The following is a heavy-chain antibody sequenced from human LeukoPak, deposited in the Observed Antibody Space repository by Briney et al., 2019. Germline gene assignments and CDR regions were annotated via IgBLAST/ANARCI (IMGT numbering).Heavy chain of an antibody. Sequence: SETLSLTCTVSGRSISSYYWNWIRQPPGKGREWIGYIYYSGSTNYNPSLKSRVTISVDTSKNHFSLKLSSVTDADTAVYYCVSRGYSYGNFDYWGQGTLVTVSS. CDR1: GRSISSYY. CDR2: IYYSGST. V-gene: IGHV4-59*08. D-gene: IGHD5-18*01. CDR3: VSRGYSYGNFDY. J-gene: IGHJ4*02.